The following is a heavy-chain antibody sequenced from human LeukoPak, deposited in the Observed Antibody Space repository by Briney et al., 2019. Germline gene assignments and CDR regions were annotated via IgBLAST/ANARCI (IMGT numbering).Heavy chain of an antibody. D-gene: IGHD1-26*01. J-gene: IGHJ4*02. Sequence: KPGGSLRLSCAASGFTFSSYSMNWVRQAPGKGLEWVSFISSSSAHINYADSVKGRFTISRDNPRNSLYLQMNSLRAEDAAVYYCARDIGGSYTAIDYWGQGTLVTVSS. CDR3: ARDIGGSYTAIDY. CDR1: GFTFSSYS. V-gene: IGHV3-21*01. CDR2: ISSSSAHI.